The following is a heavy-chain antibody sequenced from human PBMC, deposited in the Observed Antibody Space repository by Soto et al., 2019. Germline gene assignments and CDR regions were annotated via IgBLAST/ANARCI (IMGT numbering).Heavy chain of an antibody. D-gene: IGHD1-26*01. V-gene: IGHV1-69*13. Sequence: SVKVSCKASGGTFSSYAISWVRQVPGQGLEWMGGIIPIFGTANYAQKFQGRVTITADESTSTAYMELSSLRSEDTAVYYCARDRDSGSLGAFDIWGQGTMVTVSS. CDR3: ARDRDSGSLGAFDI. CDR1: GGTFSSYA. J-gene: IGHJ3*02. CDR2: IIPIFGTA.